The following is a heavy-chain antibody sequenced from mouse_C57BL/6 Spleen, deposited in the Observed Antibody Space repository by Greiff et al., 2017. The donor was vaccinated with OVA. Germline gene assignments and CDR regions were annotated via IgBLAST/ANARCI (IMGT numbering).Heavy chain of an antibody. CDR2: ISSGSSTI. CDR3: ARGTAQATVYYAMDY. D-gene: IGHD3-2*02. J-gene: IGHJ4*01. CDR1: GFTFSDYG. Sequence: EVMLVESGGGLVKPGGSLKLSCAASGFTFSDYGMHWVRQAPEKGLEWVAYISSGSSTIYYADTVKGRFTISRDNAKNTLFLQMTSLRSEDTAMYYCARGTAQATVYYAMDYWGQGTSVTVSS. V-gene: IGHV5-17*01.